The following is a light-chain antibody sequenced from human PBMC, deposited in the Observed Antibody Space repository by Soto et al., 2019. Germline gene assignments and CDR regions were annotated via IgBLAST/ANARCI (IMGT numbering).Light chain of an antibody. CDR1: QSISTW. J-gene: IGKJ1*01. Sequence: DIQMTQSPSTLSASVGDRVTITCRASQSISTWLAWYQQRAGKAPKLLIYKASNLESGVPSRFSGSGSGTDFTLTNSSLQPDYFATYYYQQYNSYSWAFGQGTKVEIK. V-gene: IGKV1-5*03. CDR3: QQYNSYSWA. CDR2: KAS.